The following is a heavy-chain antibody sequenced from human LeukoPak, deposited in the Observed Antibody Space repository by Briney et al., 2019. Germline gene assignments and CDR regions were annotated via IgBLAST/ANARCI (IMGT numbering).Heavy chain of an antibody. CDR2: IIPILGIA. Sequence: SVKVSCKASGGTFSSYAISWVRQAPGQGLEWMGRIIPILGIANYAQKFQGRVTITADKSTSTAYMELSSLRSEDTAVYYCARGTTVTPNNWFDPWGQGTLVTVSS. CDR1: GGTFSSYA. J-gene: IGHJ5*02. D-gene: IGHD4-17*01. CDR3: ARGTTVTPNNWFDP. V-gene: IGHV1-69*04.